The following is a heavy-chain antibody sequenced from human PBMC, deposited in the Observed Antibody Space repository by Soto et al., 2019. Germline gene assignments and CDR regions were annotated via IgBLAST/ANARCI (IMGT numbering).Heavy chain of an antibody. Sequence: QVQLQESGPGLVKPSQPLSLTCTVSGGSISSGSFYWTWIRQHPGKGLEFIGYIYYSGDTYYNPSLRSRVIISLDTSKNPFSRRLNSVTAADTAVYYCAREWSGGRRDGNPDKYYGMDVWGQGTKVTVSS. D-gene: IGHD2-15*01. J-gene: IGHJ6*02. V-gene: IGHV4-31*03. CDR1: GGSISSGSFY. CDR3: AREWSGGRRDGNPDKYYGMDV. CDR2: IYYSGDT.